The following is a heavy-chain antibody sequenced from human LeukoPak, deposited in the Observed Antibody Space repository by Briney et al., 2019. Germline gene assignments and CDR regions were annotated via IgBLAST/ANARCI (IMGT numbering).Heavy chain of an antibody. CDR3: AKEGSSGLYFDY. V-gene: IGHV3-7*01. Sequence: QSGGSLRLSCAASGFTFSKNWMSWVRQAPGKGLEWVAKIKQDGSEKNYVDSVKGRFTISRDNAKNSLYLQMNSLRAEDTAVYYCAKEGSSGLYFDYWGQGILVTVSS. CDR2: IKQDGSEK. J-gene: IGHJ4*02. CDR1: GFTFSKNW. D-gene: IGHD6-19*01.